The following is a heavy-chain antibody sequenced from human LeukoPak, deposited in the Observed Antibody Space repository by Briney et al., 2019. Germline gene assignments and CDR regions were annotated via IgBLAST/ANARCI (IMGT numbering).Heavy chain of an antibody. CDR3: ARQVSDYVWWSYRSLWFDP. V-gene: IGHV4-59*01. J-gene: IGHJ5*02. CDR1: GGSISSYY. D-gene: IGHD3-16*02. CDR2: IYYSGST. Sequence: SETLSLTCTVSGGSISSYYWSWIRQPPGKGLEWIGYIYYSGSTNYNPSLTSRVTISVDTSKNQFSLKLSSVTAADTAVYYCARQVSDYVWWSYRSLWFDPWGQGTLVTVSS.